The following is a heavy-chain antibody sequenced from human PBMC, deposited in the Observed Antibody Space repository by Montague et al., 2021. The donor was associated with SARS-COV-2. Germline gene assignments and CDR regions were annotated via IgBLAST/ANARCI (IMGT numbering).Heavy chain of an antibody. CDR3: AHSRGGGNSAVSGT. V-gene: IGHV2-5*02. CDR1: GFSLTTSAVG. D-gene: IGHD4-23*01. Sequence: PALVKPTQTLTLTCTFSGFSLTTSAVGVGWIRQPPGKALEWLAVIYWDDDKRYSPSLKSRLTITKDISKNQVVLIMTSMDPVDTGTYYCAHSRGGGNSAVSGTWGQGTLVTVSS. J-gene: IGHJ5*02. CDR2: IYWDDDK.